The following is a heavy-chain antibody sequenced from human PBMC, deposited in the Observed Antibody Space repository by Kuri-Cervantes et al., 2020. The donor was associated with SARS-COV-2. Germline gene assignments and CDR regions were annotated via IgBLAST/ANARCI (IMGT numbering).Heavy chain of an antibody. CDR2: IYPGDSDT. D-gene: IGHD2-21*02. V-gene: IGHV5-51*01. J-gene: IGHJ5*02. Sequence: GGSLRLSCKGSGYSFTSYWIGWVRQMPGKGLEWMGIIYPGDSDTRYSPSFQGQVTISADKSISTAYLQWSSLKASDTAMYYCARSYCGGDCYSSRWFDPWGQGTLVTVSS. CDR1: GYSFTSYW. CDR3: ARSYCGGDCYSSRWFDP.